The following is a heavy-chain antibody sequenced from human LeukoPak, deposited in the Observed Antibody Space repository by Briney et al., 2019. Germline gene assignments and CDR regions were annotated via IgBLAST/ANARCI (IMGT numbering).Heavy chain of an antibody. Sequence: PGGSLRLSCAASVFTFSNYAMNWVRQAPGKGLEWVSGISGGGGSTYYADSVKGRFTISRDNSKNTLYLQMDSLRAEDTALYYCAKGSGINHYHWIDPWGQGTLVTVSS. J-gene: IGHJ5*02. CDR3: AKGSGINHYHWIDP. V-gene: IGHV3-23*01. CDR1: VFTFSNYA. D-gene: IGHD1-14*01. CDR2: ISGGGGST.